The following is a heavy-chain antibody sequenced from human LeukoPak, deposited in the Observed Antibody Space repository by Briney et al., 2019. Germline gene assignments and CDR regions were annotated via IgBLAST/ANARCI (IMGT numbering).Heavy chain of an antibody. J-gene: IGHJ4*02. D-gene: IGHD3-22*01. CDR1: GYTFTGYY. CDR2: INPNSGGT. V-gene: IGHV1-2*02. Sequence: ASVKVSCKASGYTFTGYYMHWVRQAPGQGLEWMGWINPNSGGTNYAQKFQGRVTMTRDTSISTAYVELSRLRSDDTAVYYCARDFHIKGYYYDSSGYYDSVYWGQGTLVTVSS. CDR3: ARDFHIKGYYYDSSGYYDSVY.